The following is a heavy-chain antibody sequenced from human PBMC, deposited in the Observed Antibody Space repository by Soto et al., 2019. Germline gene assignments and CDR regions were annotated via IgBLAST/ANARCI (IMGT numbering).Heavy chain of an antibody. Sequence: PGGSLRLSCAASGFTFSSYSMNWVRQAPGKGLEWVSSISSSSSYIYYADSVKGRFTISRDNAKNSLYLQMNSLRAEDTAVYYCARGYIVVVPAAENWFDPWGQGTLVTVS. D-gene: IGHD2-2*01. V-gene: IGHV3-21*01. CDR3: ARGYIVVVPAAENWFDP. J-gene: IGHJ5*02. CDR1: GFTFSSYS. CDR2: ISSSSSYI.